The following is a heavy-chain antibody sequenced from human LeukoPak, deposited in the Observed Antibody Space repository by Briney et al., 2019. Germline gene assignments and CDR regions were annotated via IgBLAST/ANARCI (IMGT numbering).Heavy chain of an antibody. V-gene: IGHV4-38-2*02. J-gene: IGHJ4*02. CDR3: ARSTTVTTPFDY. Sequence: PSETLSLTCTVSGDSITNGYYWGWIRQPPGKGLEWTACIYHDGSTHYSPSLRSRVTISVDTSKNQFSLKLSSVTAADTAVYYCARSTTVTTPFDYWGQGTLVTVSS. CDR2: IYHDGST. D-gene: IGHD4-17*01. CDR1: GDSITNGYY.